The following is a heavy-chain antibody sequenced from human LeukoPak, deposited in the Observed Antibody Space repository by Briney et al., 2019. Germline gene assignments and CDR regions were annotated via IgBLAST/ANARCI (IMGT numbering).Heavy chain of an antibody. CDR2: INPSGGST. CDR1: GYTFTSYG. CDR3: AKGTGGIAAAGTDY. J-gene: IGHJ4*02. D-gene: IGHD6-13*01. V-gene: IGHV1-46*01. Sequence: ASVKVSCKASGYTFTSYGISWVRQAPGQGLEWMGIINPSGGSTSYAQKFQGRVTITADESTSTAYMELSSLRSEDTALYYCAKGTGGIAAAGTDYWGQGTLVTVSS.